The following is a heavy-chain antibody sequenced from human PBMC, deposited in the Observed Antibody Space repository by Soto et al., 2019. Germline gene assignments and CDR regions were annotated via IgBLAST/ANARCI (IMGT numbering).Heavy chain of an antibody. J-gene: IGHJ5*02. CDR2: IINSGAT. V-gene: IGHV4-34*12. Sequence: SETLSLTCVVYGESFSGYFWSWIRQPPGQGLEWIGGIINSGATKYNPSLRSRVTMSVDTSKNQFSLKLNSLTAADTAVYYCARHTFDDWSGYRTTNNWFDPWGQGTLVTVSS. D-gene: IGHD3-3*01. CDR3: ARHTFDDWSGYRTTNNWFDP. CDR1: GESFSGYF.